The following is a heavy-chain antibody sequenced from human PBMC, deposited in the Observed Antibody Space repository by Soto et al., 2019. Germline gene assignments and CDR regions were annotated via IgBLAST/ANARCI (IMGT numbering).Heavy chain of an antibody. CDR1: GFTFSSYA. CDR2: ISGSGGST. D-gene: IGHD2-2*01. Sequence: GGSLRLSCAASGFTFSSYAMSWVRQAPGKGLEWVSAISGSGGSTYYADSVKGRFTISRDNSKNTLYLQMNSLRAEDTAVYYCAKEGVGYCSSTSCYGPAVGAFDIWGQGTMVTVSS. J-gene: IGHJ3*02. CDR3: AKEGVGYCSSTSCYGPAVGAFDI. V-gene: IGHV3-23*01.